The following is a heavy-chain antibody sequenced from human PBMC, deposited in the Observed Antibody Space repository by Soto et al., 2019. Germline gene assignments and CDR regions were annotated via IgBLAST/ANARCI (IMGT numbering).Heavy chain of an antibody. CDR2: MYNTGST. Sequence: SETLSLTCTVSGGSISGYYWSWIRQPPGKGLEWIGYMYNTGSTVYNPSLKSRVTISVDTSKNQFSLKLSSVTAADTAVYYCARDYYGSGSPPLGYWGQGTLVTVSS. CDR1: GGSISGYY. CDR3: ARDYYGSGSPPLGY. J-gene: IGHJ4*02. D-gene: IGHD3-10*01. V-gene: IGHV4-59*01.